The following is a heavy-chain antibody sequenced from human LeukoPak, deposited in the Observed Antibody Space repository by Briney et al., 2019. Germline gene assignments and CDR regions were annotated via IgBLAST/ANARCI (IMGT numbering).Heavy chain of an antibody. CDR1: GFTVSNNY. V-gene: IGHV3-53*01. J-gene: IGHJ1*01. CDR3: ARDQAHCSSSRCFAGNFQH. D-gene: IGHD2-2*01. Sequence: GGSLRLSCAASGFTVSNNYLSWVRQAPGKGLEWVSVIYSGGSTYYADSVKGRFTISRDNSKNTLHLQMNSLRAEDTAVYYCARDQAHCSSSRCFAGNFQHWGQGTLVTVSS. CDR2: IYSGGST.